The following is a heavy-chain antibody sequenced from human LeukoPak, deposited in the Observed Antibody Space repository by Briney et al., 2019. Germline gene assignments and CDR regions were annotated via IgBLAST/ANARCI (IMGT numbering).Heavy chain of an antibody. V-gene: IGHV4-4*02. Sequence: PSETLSLTCAVSGGSISSSNWWSWVRQPPGKGLEWIGEIYHSGSTNYNPSLRSRVTISVDKSKNQFSLKLRSVTAADTAVYYCARDPSGSFFNWFDPWGQGTLVTVSS. CDR1: GGSISSSNW. CDR3: ARDPSGSFFNWFDP. J-gene: IGHJ5*02. D-gene: IGHD1-26*01. CDR2: IYHSGST.